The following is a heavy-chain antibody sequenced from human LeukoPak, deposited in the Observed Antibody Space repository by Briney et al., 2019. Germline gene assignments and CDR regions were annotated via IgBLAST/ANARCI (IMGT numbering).Heavy chain of an antibody. CDR3: ASGDYGDSLFDY. CDR1: RFTFSNYW. J-gene: IGHJ4*02. Sequence: QSGGSLRLSCAASRFTFSNYWMSWVRQVPGKGLEWVANIMQDGSEKFYVGSVKGRFTISRDNAKNSLYLQMNSLRAEDTAVYYCASGDYGDSLFDYWGQGTLVTVSS. D-gene: IGHD4-17*01. V-gene: IGHV3-7*01. CDR2: IMQDGSEK.